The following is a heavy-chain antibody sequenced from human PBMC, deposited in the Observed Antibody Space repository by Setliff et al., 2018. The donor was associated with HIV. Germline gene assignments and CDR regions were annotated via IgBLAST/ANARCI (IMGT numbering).Heavy chain of an antibody. CDR3: ARLGYVSGGFYKTPGPYY. D-gene: IGHD3-10*01. V-gene: IGHV4-39*01. J-gene: IGHJ4*02. CDR2: IYYSGAT. Sequence: SETLSLTCTVSGGSMSSSSYYWGWIRQTPDKGLEWIGIIYYSGATYYNPSLTSRVTISVDTSRNQFSLKLRSVTAADTAAYYCARLGYVSGGFYKTPGPYYWGQGILVTVSS. CDR1: GGSMSSSSYY.